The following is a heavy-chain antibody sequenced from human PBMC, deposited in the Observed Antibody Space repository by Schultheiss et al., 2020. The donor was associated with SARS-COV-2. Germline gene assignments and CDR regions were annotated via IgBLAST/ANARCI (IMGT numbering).Heavy chain of an antibody. J-gene: IGHJ5*02. CDR2: INPNSGGT. CDR3: ARSWFDP. CDR1: GYTFTSYA. V-gene: IGHV1-2*04. Sequence: ASVKVSCKASGYTFTSYAMHWVRQAPGQGLEWMGWINPNSGGTNYAQKFQGWVTMTRDTSISTAYMELRSLRSDDTAVYYCARSWFDPWGQGTLVTVSS.